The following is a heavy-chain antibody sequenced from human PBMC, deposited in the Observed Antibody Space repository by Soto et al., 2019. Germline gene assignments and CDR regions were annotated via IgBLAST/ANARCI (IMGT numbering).Heavy chain of an antibody. CDR1: GSSISSFY. J-gene: IGHJ4*02. CDR3: SRVGRYYGDYPNFDY. CDR2: IYYSGST. Sequence: HVQLQESGPGLVKPSETLSLTCIVSGSSISSFYWSWIRQPPGKGLEWIGNIYYSGSTNYNPTLKSRVTKSVDTSKKQFSLKLYSVTAADTAVYYCSRVGRYYGDYPNFDYWGQGTRVTVSS. D-gene: IGHD4-17*01. V-gene: IGHV4-59*01.